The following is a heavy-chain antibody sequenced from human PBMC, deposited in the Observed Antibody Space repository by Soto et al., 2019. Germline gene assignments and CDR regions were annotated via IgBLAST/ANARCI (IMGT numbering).Heavy chain of an antibody. Sequence: PGGSLRLSCAASGFTFSSYEMNWVRQAPGKGLEWVSYISSSGSTIYYADSVKGRFAISRDDSKQTAYLEMKSLRAEDTAVYYCGRDPYSGARYYFDYWGQGTLVTVSS. CDR3: GRDPYSGARYYFDY. V-gene: IGHV3-48*03. CDR2: ISSSGSTI. J-gene: IGHJ4*02. D-gene: IGHD1-26*01. CDR1: GFTFSSYE.